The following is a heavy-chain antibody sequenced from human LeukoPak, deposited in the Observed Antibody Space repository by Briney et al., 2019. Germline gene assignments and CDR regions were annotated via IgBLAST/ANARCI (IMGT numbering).Heavy chain of an antibody. V-gene: IGHV4-34*12. J-gene: IGHJ3*01. CDR1: SGSFGDYH. CDR3: ARVPGSFDL. CDR2: IFHTGST. Sequence: PSETLSLTCAVSSGSFGDYHWSWIRQSPGKGLEWIGEIFHTGSTNYNPSLESRVTISLDTSNVHFSLKLASVTAADTAVYYCARVPGSFDLWGPRTMVTVSS.